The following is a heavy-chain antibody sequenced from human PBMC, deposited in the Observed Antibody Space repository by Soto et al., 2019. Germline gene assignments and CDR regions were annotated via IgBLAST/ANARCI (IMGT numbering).Heavy chain of an antibody. Sequence: LRLSCAASGFTFSDYYIHWIRRAPGKGLEWISYISGNGEIIQYAASARGRFTISRDNAENSVYLEIDSLRAEDTALYYCARDVDADFRTDFDYWGRGTLVTVSS. V-gene: IGHV3-11*01. CDR2: ISGNGEII. CDR3: ARDVDADFRTDFDY. J-gene: IGHJ4*02. CDR1: GFTFSDYY. D-gene: IGHD4-17*01.